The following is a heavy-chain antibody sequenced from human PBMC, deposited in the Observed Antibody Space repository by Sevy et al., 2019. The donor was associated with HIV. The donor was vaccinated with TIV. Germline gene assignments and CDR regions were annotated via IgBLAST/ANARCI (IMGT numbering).Heavy chain of an antibody. CDR1: GFTFSSYA. D-gene: IGHD1-26*01. V-gene: IGHV3-30-3*01. J-gene: IGHJ3*02. Sequence: GGSLRLSCAASGFTFSSYAMHWVRQAPGKGLEWVAVISYDGSNKYYADSVKGRFTISRDNSKNTLYLQMNSLRAEDTAVYYCARERELGGITTYAFDIWGQGTMVTVSS. CDR3: ARERELGGITTYAFDI. CDR2: ISYDGSNK.